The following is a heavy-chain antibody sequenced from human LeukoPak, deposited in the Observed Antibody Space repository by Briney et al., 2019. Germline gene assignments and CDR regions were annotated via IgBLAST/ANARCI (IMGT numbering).Heavy chain of an antibody. V-gene: IGHV4-59*01. D-gene: IGHD3-22*01. Sequence: SETLSLTCTVSGGSISSYYWSWIRQPPGKGLEWIGYIYYTGSTNYNPSLKRRVTISVDTSKNQFSLKLSSVTAADTAVYYCARYKYYYDSTVYVDAFDIWGQGTMVTVSS. CDR1: GGSISSYY. CDR2: IYYTGST. CDR3: ARYKYYYDSTVYVDAFDI. J-gene: IGHJ3*02.